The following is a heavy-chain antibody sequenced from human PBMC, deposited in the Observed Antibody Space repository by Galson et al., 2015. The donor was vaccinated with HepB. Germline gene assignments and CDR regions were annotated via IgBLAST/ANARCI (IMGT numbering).Heavy chain of an antibody. D-gene: IGHD2-15*01. CDR2: ISYDGSNK. V-gene: IGHV3-30*04. CDR1: GFTFSSYA. Sequence: LRLSCAASGFTFSSYAMHWVRQAPGKGLEWVAVISYDGSNKYYADSVKGRFTISRDNSKNTLYLQMNSLRAEDTAVYYCARPLGGGGSCYSTGCYYYYGMDVWGQGTTVTVSS. J-gene: IGHJ6*02. CDR3: ARPLGGGGSCYSTGCYYYYGMDV.